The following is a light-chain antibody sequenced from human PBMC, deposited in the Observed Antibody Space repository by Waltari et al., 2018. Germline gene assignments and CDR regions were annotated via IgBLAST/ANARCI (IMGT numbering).Light chain of an antibody. J-gene: IGLJ2*01. CDR2: KNN. V-gene: IGLV1-47*01. CDR3: AAWDDSLSGVE. CDR1: SSNIGNNY. Sequence: QSVLTQPPSASGTPGQRVHISCSGSSSNIGNNYVYWYRQLPGTAPKLLISKNNQRPSGVPDRFSGSKSGTSASLAISGLRSEDEADYYCAAWDDSLSGVEFGGGTKLTVL.